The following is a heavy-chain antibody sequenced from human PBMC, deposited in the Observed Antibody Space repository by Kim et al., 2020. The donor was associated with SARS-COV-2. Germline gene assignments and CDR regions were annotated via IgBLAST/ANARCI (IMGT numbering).Heavy chain of an antibody. CDR3: AKVNGPYGSGSYYNY. D-gene: IGHD3-10*01. Sequence: GGSLRLSCAASGFTFSSYAMSWVRQAPGKGLEWVSSISGSGISSYYPDSVKGRFTVSRDNSKNTLYLQMSSLRAEDTAVYYCAKVNGPYGSGSYYNYWGQGTLVTVSS. CDR2: ISGSGISS. CDR1: GFTFSSYA. J-gene: IGHJ4*02. V-gene: IGHV3-23*01.